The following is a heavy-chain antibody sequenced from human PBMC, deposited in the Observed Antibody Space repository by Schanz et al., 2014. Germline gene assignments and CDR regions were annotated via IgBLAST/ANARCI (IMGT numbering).Heavy chain of an antibody. CDR3: ARGIPYCSSTSCSGLDAYDV. D-gene: IGHD2-2*01. V-gene: IGHV1-18*01. J-gene: IGHJ3*01. CDR2: ISAYNGHT. Sequence: QVQLVQSGAEVKKPGASVKVSCKVSGYTFNNHGISWVRQAPGQGLEWMGWISAYNGHTTYAQKFQGRVTMTTDTSTSTAYMELRNVRYDDTAMYYCARGIPYCSSTSCSGLDAYDVWGQGTLVTVSS. CDR1: GYTFNNHG.